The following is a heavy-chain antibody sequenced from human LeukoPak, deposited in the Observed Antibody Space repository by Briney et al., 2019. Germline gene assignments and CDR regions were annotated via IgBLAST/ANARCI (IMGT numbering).Heavy chain of an antibody. CDR1: GGSFSGYY. D-gene: IGHD4-11*01. J-gene: IGHJ4*02. CDR2: INHSGST. Sequence: SETLSLTCAVCGGSFSGYYWSWIRQPPGKGLEWIGEINHSGSTNCNPSLKSRVTISVDTSKNQFSLKLSSVTAADTAVYYCARPPYSNYGWYFDYWGQGTLVTVSS. V-gene: IGHV4-34*01. CDR3: ARPPYSNYGWYFDY.